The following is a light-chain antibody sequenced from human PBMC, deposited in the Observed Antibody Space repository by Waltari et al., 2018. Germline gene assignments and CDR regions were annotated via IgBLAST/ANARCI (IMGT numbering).Light chain of an antibody. V-gene: IGKV3-15*01. J-gene: IGKJ4*01. CDR1: QSVGSN. CDR3: QQYNSWPLT. Sequence: EMVMTQSPATLSVSPGERATLSCRASQSVGSNVAWYQQKPGQAPRLPISGASTRATVLPARFSGSVSGTEFTLTISSLQSEDFALYYCQQYNSWPLTFGGGTKVEIK. CDR2: GAS.